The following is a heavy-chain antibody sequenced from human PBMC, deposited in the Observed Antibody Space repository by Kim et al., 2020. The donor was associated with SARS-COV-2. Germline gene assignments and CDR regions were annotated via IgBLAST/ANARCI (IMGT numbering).Heavy chain of an antibody. V-gene: IGHV3-30*18. CDR1: GFTFSSYG. Sequence: GGSLRLFCEVSGFTFSSYGMHWARQAPGKGLEWVAVMSYDGSNKYYADSVKGRFTISRDNSKNTLYLQMNGLRAEDTAVYYCAKDRDTAMETSGWGQGTLVTVSS. D-gene: IGHD5-18*01. CDR2: MSYDGSNK. J-gene: IGHJ4*02. CDR3: AKDRDTAMETSG.